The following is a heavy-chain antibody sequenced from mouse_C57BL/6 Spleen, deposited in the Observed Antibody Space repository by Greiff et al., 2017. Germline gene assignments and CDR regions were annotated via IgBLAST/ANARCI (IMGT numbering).Heavy chain of an antibody. Sequence: QVQLQQSGAELMKPGASVKLSCKATGYTFTGYWIEWVKQRPGHGLEWIGEILPGSGSTNYNEKFKGKATFTADTSSNTAYMQLSSLTTEDSAIYYCARASYCGNYGVFWFAYWGQGTLVTVSA. D-gene: IGHD2-1*01. CDR3: ARASYCGNYGVFWFAY. V-gene: IGHV1-9*01. J-gene: IGHJ3*01. CDR1: GYTFTGYW. CDR2: ILPGSGST.